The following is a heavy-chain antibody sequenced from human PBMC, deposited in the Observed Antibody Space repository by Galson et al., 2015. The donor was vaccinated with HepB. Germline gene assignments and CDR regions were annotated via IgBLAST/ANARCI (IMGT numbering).Heavy chain of an antibody. Sequence: SLRLSCAASGFTFSSYSMNWVRQAPGKGLEWVSSISSSSSYIYYADSVKGRFTISRDNAKNSLYLQMNSLRAEDTAVYYCAREDGSSPQGYYYGMDVWGQGTTVTVSS. CDR2: ISSSSSYI. CDR3: AREDGSSPQGYYYGMDV. D-gene: IGHD2-15*01. V-gene: IGHV3-21*01. CDR1: GFTFSSYS. J-gene: IGHJ6*02.